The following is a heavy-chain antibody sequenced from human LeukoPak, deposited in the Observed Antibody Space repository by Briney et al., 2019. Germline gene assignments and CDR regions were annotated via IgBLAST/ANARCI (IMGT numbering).Heavy chain of an antibody. CDR2: IYYTGST. J-gene: IGHJ3*02. V-gene: IGHV4-39*01. CDR1: GGSISSSSYY. CDR3: ARHVVGGTCYSALNI. Sequence: SETLSLACTVSGGSISSSSYYWGWIRQPPGKGLEWIGSIYYTGSTYYNPSLESRVTISMDTSTHQFSLKVTSVTAADTAVYYCARHVVGGTCYSALNIWGQGTMVTVSS. D-gene: IGHD2-15*01.